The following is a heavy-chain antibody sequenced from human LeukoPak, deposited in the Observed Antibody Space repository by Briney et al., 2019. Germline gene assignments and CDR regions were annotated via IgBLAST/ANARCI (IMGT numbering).Heavy chain of an antibody. CDR3: ARGADVDTAMVRGGYYFDY. J-gene: IGHJ4*02. V-gene: IGHV1-69*13. D-gene: IGHD5-18*01. CDR2: IIPIFGTA. CDR1: GGTFSSYA. Sequence: SVKVSCKASGGTFSSYAISWVRQAPRQGLEWMGGIIPIFGTANYAQKFQGRVTITADESTSTAYMELSSLRSEDTAVYYCARGADVDTAMVRGGYYFDYWGQGTLVTVSS.